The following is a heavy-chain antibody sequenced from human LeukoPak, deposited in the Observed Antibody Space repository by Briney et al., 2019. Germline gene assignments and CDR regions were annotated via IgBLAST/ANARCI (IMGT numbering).Heavy chain of an antibody. CDR1: GFTFSTYG. Sequence: GGTLRLSCAASGFTFSTYGMNWVRQAPGKGLEWVSGIGDSGGSTYYADPVKGRFTISRDNSKNTLYLQMNSLRAEDTAVYYCAKGGSLTTVTHFDYWGQGTLDTVSS. CDR2: IGDSGGST. D-gene: IGHD4-17*01. V-gene: IGHV3-23*01. J-gene: IGHJ4*02. CDR3: AKGGSLTTVTHFDY.